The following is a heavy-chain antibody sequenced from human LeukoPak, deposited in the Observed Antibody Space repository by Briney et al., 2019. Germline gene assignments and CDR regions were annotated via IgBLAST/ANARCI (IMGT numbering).Heavy chain of an antibody. J-gene: IGHJ6*03. D-gene: IGHD6-25*01. V-gene: IGHV3-74*01. CDR2: INSDGSST. CDR1: GFTFSSYW. CDR3: ARFAAGGSYYYYMDV. Sequence: GGSLGLSCAASGFTFSSYWMHWVRQAPGKGLVWVSRINSDGSSTSYADSVKGRFTISRDNAKNSLYLQMNSLRADDTAVYYCARFAAGGSYYYYMDVWGKGTTVTVSS.